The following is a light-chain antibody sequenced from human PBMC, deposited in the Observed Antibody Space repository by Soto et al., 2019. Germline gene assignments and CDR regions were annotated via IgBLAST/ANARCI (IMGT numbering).Light chain of an antibody. J-gene: IGKJ1*01. CDR3: QHYSGDRAT. CDR2: DVS. CDR1: QSINKW. Sequence: DILLTQSPSTLSASVGDRVTISCRASQSINKWLVWYQLKPGKAPNLLIYDVSTLHSGVPSRFSGSGSGTEFTLTISSLRPDDFATYYCQHYSGDRATFGQVTKVEI. V-gene: IGKV1-5*03.